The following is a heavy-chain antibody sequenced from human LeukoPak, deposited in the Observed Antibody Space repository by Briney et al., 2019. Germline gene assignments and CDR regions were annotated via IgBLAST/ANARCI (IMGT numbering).Heavy chain of an antibody. CDR1: GFTFSSYA. CDR2: ISYDGSNK. Sequence: GGSLGLSWAASGFTFSSYAMHWVRQAPGKGLEWVAVISYDGSNKYYADSVNGRFTISRDNSKNTLYLQMNSLRAEDTAVYYCARDPSVCTNGVCYAFDYWGQGTLVTVSS. V-gene: IGHV3-30-3*01. J-gene: IGHJ4*02. CDR3: ARDPSVCTNGVCYAFDY. D-gene: IGHD2-8*01.